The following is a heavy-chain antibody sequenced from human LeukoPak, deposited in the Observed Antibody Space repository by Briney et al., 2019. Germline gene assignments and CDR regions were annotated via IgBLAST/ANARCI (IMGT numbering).Heavy chain of an antibody. J-gene: IGHJ4*02. CDR2: IYYSGST. D-gene: IGHD2-2*01. Sequence: SETLSLTCTVSGGSISSSSYYWGWIRQPPGKGVEWIVSIYYSGSTYYNPAFKSRVTISVDTSKNQFSLKLSSVTAADTAVYYCARTTIAIPVFDYWGQGTLVTVSS. CDR3: ARTTIAIPVFDY. V-gene: IGHV4-39*01. CDR1: GGSISSSSYY.